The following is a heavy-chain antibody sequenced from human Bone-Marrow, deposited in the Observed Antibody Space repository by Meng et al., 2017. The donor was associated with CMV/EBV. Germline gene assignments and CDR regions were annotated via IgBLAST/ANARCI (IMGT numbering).Heavy chain of an antibody. CDR3: ARGGLRLGY. D-gene: IGHD4-17*01. J-gene: IGHJ4*02. V-gene: IGHV4-61*01. CDR1: GGSVSSGSYY. Sequence: GSLRLSCTVSGGSVSSGSYYWSWIRQPPGKGLEWIGYIYYSGSTNYNPSLKSRVTISVDTSKNQFSLKLSSVTAADTAVYYCARGGLRLGYWGQGTLVTVSS. CDR2: IYYSGST.